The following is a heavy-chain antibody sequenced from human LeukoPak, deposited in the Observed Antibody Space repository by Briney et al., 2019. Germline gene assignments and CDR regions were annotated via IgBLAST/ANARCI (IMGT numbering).Heavy chain of an antibody. Sequence: SQTLSLTCTVSAGSISSGDYYWSWIRQPPGKGLEWIAYMYYSGSTYYNPSLKSRVTMSADTSKNQLSLKLSSVTAADTAVYYCARPYYYDSRIDPWGQGILVTVSS. CDR3: ARPYYYDSRIDP. V-gene: IGHV4-30-4*01. CDR1: AGSISSGDYY. J-gene: IGHJ5*02. D-gene: IGHD3-22*01. CDR2: MYYSGST.